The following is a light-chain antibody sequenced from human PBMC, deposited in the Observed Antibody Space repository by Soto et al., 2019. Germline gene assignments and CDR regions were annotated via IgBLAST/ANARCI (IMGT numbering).Light chain of an antibody. CDR3: QQYNSDSQT. CDR1: QSISRW. Sequence: DIQMTQSPSTLSASVGYRVTITCRASQSISRWLACYQQKPGKAPKLLIYDASSLESGVPSRFSGSGSGTEFTLTISSLQPDDFATYYCQQYNSDSQTFGQGTKVEIK. J-gene: IGKJ1*01. CDR2: DAS. V-gene: IGKV1-5*01.